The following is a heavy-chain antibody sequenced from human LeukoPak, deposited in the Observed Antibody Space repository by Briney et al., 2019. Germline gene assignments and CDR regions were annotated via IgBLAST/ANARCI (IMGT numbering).Heavy chain of an antibody. V-gene: IGHV4-59*08. Sequence: SETLSLTCTVSDGSISSHYRSWIRQPPGKGLEWIGHFAYSGTTSYNASLKSRVTISVDTSKNQLSLTLTSVTAADTAVYYCARPHSSGWYGVYDIWGQGTMVTVSS. CDR3: ARPHSSGWYGVYDI. CDR1: DGSISSHY. J-gene: IGHJ3*02. CDR2: FAYSGTT. D-gene: IGHD6-19*01.